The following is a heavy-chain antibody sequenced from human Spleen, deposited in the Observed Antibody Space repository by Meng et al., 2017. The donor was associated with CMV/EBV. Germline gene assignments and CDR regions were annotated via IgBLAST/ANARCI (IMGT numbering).Heavy chain of an antibody. CDR2: INHSGST. CDR1: GGSISSSSYY. V-gene: IGHV4-39*07. D-gene: IGHD6-6*01. Sequence: SETLSLTCTVSGGSISSSSYYWGWIRQPPGKGLEWIGEINHSGSTNYNPSLKSRVTISVDTSKNQFSLKLSSVTAADTAVYYCARGGTFEYSSTDYYYYGMDVWGQGTTVTVSS. J-gene: IGHJ6*02. CDR3: ARGGTFEYSSTDYYYYGMDV.